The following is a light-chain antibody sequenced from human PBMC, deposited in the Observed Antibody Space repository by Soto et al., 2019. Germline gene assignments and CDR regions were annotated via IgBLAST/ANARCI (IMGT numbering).Light chain of an antibody. CDR3: HQYGRSPWT. CDR2: DAS. Sequence: EIVLTQSPGTLSLSPGERATLSCRASQSVSSSYLAWYQQKPGQAPRILIFDASSRATGISDRFSGSGSGTDFTLTISTLEPEDCAVYYCHQYGRSPWTFGQGTKVEVK. J-gene: IGKJ1*01. CDR1: QSVSSSY. V-gene: IGKV3-20*01.